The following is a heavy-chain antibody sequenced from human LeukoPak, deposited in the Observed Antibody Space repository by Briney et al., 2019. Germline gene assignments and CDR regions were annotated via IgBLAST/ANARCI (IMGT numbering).Heavy chain of an antibody. CDR3: ARHSTVTAYFDY. D-gene: IGHD2-21*02. Sequence: AQTLSLTCTVSGGSISSYYWSWIRQPPGKGLERLRYIYYSGSNTYNTSLKSRVTISEDTSKNRLSLRLSSVTAADTAVYYCARHSTVTAYFDYWGQGTLVTVSS. J-gene: IGHJ4*02. CDR2: IYYSGSN. CDR1: GGSISSYY. V-gene: IGHV4-59*08.